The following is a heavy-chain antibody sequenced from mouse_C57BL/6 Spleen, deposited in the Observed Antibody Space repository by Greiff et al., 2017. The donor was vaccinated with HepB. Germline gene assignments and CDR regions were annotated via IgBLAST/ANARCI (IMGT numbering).Heavy chain of an antibody. Sequence: EVQLQQSEGGLVQPGSSMKLSCTASGFTFSDYYMAWVRQVPEKGLEWVANINYDGSSTYYLDSLKSRFIISRDNAKNILYLQMSSLKSEDTATYYCARVYYYGSFDYWGQGTTLTVSS. CDR3: ARVYYYGSFDY. CDR2: INYDGSST. J-gene: IGHJ2*01. V-gene: IGHV5-16*01. CDR1: GFTFSDYY. D-gene: IGHD1-1*01.